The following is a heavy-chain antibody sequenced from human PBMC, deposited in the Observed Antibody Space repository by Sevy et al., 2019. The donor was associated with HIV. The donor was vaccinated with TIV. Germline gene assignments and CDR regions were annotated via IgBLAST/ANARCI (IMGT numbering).Heavy chain of an antibody. V-gene: IGHV3-74*01. D-gene: IGHD2-2*01. J-gene: IGHJ1*01. CDR1: GFTFTSDW. Sequence: GGSLRLSCVASGFTFTSDWMHWVRQAPGKGLVWVSRINSDGGIRNYADSVKGRFVISSDTAKNILYLEMDSLKVEDTAVYYCVRGTRGVHRYWGQGTLVTVSS. CDR3: VRGTRGVHRY. CDR2: INSDGGIR.